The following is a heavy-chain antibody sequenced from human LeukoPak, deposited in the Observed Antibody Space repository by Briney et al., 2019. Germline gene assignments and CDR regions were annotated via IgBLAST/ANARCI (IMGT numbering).Heavy chain of an antibody. J-gene: IGHJ4*02. D-gene: IGHD3-16*01. CDR2: LSGSGGNT. V-gene: IGHV3-23*01. CDR1: GFTFDDYA. Sequence: GRSLRLSCAASGFTFDDYAMHWVRQAPGKGLEWVSGLSGSGGNTFYAGSVKGRFTISRDNPKNTLYLQMSSLRAEDTAVYYCATEKGDSPDYWGQGTLVTVSS. CDR3: ATEKGDSPDY.